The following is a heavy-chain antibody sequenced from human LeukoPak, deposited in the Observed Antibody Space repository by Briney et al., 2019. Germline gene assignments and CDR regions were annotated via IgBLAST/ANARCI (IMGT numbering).Heavy chain of an antibody. Sequence: PSQTLSLTCSVSGGSISSGSYYWGWIRQPPGKGLEWIGSIYHSGSTYYNPSLKSRVTISVDTSKNQFSLKLSSVTAADTAVYYCARDRGVEGRVHDAFDIWGQGTMVTVSS. V-gene: IGHV4-39*07. CDR2: IYHSGST. CDR3: ARDRGVEGRVHDAFDI. CDR1: GGSISSGSYY. J-gene: IGHJ3*02. D-gene: IGHD1-1*01.